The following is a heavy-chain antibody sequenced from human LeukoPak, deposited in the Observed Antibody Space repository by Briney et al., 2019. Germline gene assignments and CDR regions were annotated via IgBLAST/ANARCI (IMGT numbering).Heavy chain of an antibody. J-gene: IGHJ4*02. CDR1: GFTFSRSW. V-gene: IGHV3-7*01. D-gene: IGHD6-19*01. CDR2: IKQDESET. Sequence: PGGSLRLSCEAFGFTFSRSWMSWVRQAPGKGLEWVANIKQDESETYYVDSVKGRFTVSRDNTKNSLYLQMDSLRAEDTAVYYCARISTAVAGADYWGQGTLVTVSS. CDR3: ARISTAVAGADY.